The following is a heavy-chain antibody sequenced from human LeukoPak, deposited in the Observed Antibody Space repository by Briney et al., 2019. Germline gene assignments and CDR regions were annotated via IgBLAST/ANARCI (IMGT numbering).Heavy chain of an antibody. Sequence: ASVKVSCKASGGTFSSYAISWVRQAPGQGLEWMGWINPNSGGTNYAQKFQGRVTMTRDTSISTAYMELSRLRSDGTAVYYCARDPRRVAAAGPNYYFDYWGQGTLVTVSS. CDR1: GGTFSSYA. D-gene: IGHD6-25*01. J-gene: IGHJ4*02. CDR3: ARDPRRVAAAGPNYYFDY. V-gene: IGHV1-2*02. CDR2: INPNSGGT.